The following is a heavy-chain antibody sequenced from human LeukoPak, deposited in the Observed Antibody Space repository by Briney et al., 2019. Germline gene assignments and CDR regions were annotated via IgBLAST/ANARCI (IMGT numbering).Heavy chain of an antibody. CDR3: ARPARISGYSYDPFDY. J-gene: IGHJ4*02. D-gene: IGHD5-18*01. CDR2: LRYDGSNK. V-gene: IGHV3-30*02. Sequence: AGGSLRLSCAASGFTFSSYGLHWVRQAPGKGLGWVTFLRYDGSNKYYADSVKGLFTISTDNAKNSLYLQMKSLRADETAAYYSARPARISGYSYDPFDYWGQGTLVSVSS. CDR1: GFTFSSYG.